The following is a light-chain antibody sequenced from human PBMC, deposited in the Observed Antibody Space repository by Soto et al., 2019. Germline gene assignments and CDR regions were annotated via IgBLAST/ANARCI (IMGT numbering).Light chain of an antibody. J-gene: IGLJ1*01. V-gene: IGLV2-23*01. CDR2: EDI. CDR1: SSDVGSYSL. Sequence: QSALTQPASVSGSPGQSITISCTGTSSDVGSYSLLSWYQHHPGKAPKLIIYEDIKGPSGVSNRFSGSKSGNTASLRISGVKAEDEADYYYHTYEGGSTYLFRTGTKLTVL. CDR3: HTYEGGSTYL.